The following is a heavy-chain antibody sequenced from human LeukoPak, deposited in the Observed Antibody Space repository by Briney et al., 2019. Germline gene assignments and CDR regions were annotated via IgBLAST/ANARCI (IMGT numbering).Heavy chain of an antibody. CDR2: INHSGGD. V-gene: IGHV4-34*01. CDR1: GGSFSGYY. CDR3: AGKIRVEDSNGMVT. Sequence: PAETLSLTCAVYGGSFSGYYWSWIRQPPGKGLEWIGEINHSGGDNYKPSLKSRVTIPAGASKNQSFHKERSVTAADPAVDYYAGKIRVEDSNGMVTWGDGNPLSVSS. J-gene: IGHJ6*01. D-gene: IGHD3-3*01.